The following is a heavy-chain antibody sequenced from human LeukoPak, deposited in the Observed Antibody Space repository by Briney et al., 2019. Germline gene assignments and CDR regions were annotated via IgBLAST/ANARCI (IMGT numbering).Heavy chain of an antibody. CDR1: GFTFRSYA. CDR2: ISGSSTDI. Sequence: KPGGSLRLSCAASGFTFRSYAMNWVRQAPGKGLEWVSSISGSSTDIYYADSVKGRFTISRDNAENSLYLQMNSLRAEDTAVYYCASLRRDGYNYQGKYAFDIWGQGTMVTVSS. D-gene: IGHD5-24*01. J-gene: IGHJ3*02. CDR3: ASLRRDGYNYQGKYAFDI. V-gene: IGHV3-21*01.